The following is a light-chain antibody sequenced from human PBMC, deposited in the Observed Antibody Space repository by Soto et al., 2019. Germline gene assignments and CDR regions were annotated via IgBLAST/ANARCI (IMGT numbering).Light chain of an antibody. CDR1: QSVSSY. CDR2: DAS. CDR3: QQRSDWRPPIT. Sequence: EIVLTQSPATLSLSPGERATLSCRASQSVSSYLAWSQQKPGQAPRLLLDDASNRATGIPARFSGSGSGTDFTLTISSLEPQDFAVYYCQQRSDWRPPITFGQGTRLEIK. V-gene: IGKV3-11*01. J-gene: IGKJ5*01.